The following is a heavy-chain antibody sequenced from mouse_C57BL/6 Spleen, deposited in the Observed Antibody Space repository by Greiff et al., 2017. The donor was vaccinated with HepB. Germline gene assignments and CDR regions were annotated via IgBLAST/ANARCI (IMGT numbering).Heavy chain of an antibody. CDR2: ISYSGST. CDR3: ARGGLPVGENYAMDY. Sequence: EVKVVESGPGMVKPSQSLSLTCTVTGYSITSGYDWHWIRHFPGNKLEWMGYISYSGSTNYNPSLKSRVSITHDTSKNHFFLKLNSVTTEDTATYYGARGGLPVGENYAMDYWGQGTSVTVSS. J-gene: IGHJ4*01. CDR1: GYSITSGYD. V-gene: IGHV3-1*01. D-gene: IGHD2-4*01.